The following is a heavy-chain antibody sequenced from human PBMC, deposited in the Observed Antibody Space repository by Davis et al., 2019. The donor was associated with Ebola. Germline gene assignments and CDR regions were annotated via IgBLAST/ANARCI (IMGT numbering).Heavy chain of an antibody. Sequence: GESLKISCKESGNSFTSHWIGWVRQMPGKGLDWMGIIYTGDSDTRYSPSFRGQVTISADKSMKTAFLQWSSLKASDSGMYYCASLRRTITGMDDGFDIWGQGTMVTVSS. CDR1: GNSFTSHW. CDR3: ASLRRTITGMDDGFDI. CDR2: IYTGDSDT. V-gene: IGHV5-51*01. J-gene: IGHJ3*02. D-gene: IGHD2-8*02.